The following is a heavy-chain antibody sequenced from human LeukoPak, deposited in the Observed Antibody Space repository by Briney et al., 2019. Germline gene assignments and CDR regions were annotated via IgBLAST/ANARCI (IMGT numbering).Heavy chain of an antibody. V-gene: IGHV4-31*03. CDR1: GGSISSGGYY. Sequence: SGTLSLTCTVSGGSISSGGYYWSWIRQHPGKGLEWIGYIYYSGSTYYNPSLKSRVTISVDTSKNQFSLKLSSVTAADTAVYYCARYDYVWGSQNFVYWGQGTLVTVSS. J-gene: IGHJ4*02. D-gene: IGHD3-16*01. CDR3: ARYDYVWGSQNFVY. CDR2: IYYSGST.